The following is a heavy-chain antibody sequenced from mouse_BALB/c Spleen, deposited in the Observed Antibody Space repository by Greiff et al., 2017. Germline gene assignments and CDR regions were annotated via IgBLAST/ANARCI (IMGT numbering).Heavy chain of an antibody. J-gene: IGHJ2*01. Sequence: VKLMESGAELARPGASVKLSCKASGYTFTSYWMQWVKQRPGQGLEWIGAIYPGDGDTRYTQKFKGKATLTADKSSSTAYMQLSSLASEDSAVYYCARSTHYFDYWGQGTTLTVSS. CDR3: ARSTHYFDY. V-gene: IGHV1-87*01. CDR1: GYTFTSYW. D-gene: IGHD4-1*02. CDR2: IYPGDGDT.